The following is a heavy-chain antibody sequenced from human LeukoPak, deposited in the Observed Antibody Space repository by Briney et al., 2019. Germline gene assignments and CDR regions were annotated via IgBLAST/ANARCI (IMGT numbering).Heavy chain of an antibody. CDR1: GGTFSSYA. D-gene: IGHD3-3*02. CDR2: IIPIFGTA. V-gene: IGHV1-69*05. Sequence: ASVKVSCKASGGTFSSYAISWVRQAPGQGLEWMGGIIPIFGTANYAQKFQGRVTITTDESTSTAYMELSSLRSEDTAVYYCARGPVLRPGISAVTFDYWGQGTLVTVSS. J-gene: IGHJ4*02. CDR3: ARGPVLRPGISAVTFDY.